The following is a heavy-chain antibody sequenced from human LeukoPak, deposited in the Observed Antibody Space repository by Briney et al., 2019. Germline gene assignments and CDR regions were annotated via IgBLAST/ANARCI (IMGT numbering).Heavy chain of an antibody. Sequence: PSETLSPTCTVSGGSISSYYWSWIRQPAGKGLEWIGRIYTSGSTNYNPSLKSRVTMSVDTSKNQFSLKLSSVTAADTAVYYCARSSAAYDFWSGYFDYWGQGTLVTVSS. CDR3: ARSSAAYDFWSGYFDY. CDR1: GGSISSYY. D-gene: IGHD3-3*01. V-gene: IGHV4-4*07. J-gene: IGHJ4*02. CDR2: IYTSGST.